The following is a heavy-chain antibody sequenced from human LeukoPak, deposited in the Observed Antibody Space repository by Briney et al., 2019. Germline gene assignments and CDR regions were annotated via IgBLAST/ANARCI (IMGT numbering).Heavy chain of an antibody. CDR1: GSTFTCYW. D-gene: IGHD2/OR15-2a*01. V-gene: IGHV5-51*01. CDR3: ARLSGYFNPTSMSAGPHFDY. CDR2: IFHGDCDI. Sequence: GASLDISFKAAGSTFTCYWIGGGRPPPGKGVERRGIIFHGDCDIRYSPSFQGQVTISADESIDTAYLQWSSLKASLTAVYSCARLSGYFNPTSMSAGPHFDYWGRGTLVTVSS. J-gene: IGHJ4*02.